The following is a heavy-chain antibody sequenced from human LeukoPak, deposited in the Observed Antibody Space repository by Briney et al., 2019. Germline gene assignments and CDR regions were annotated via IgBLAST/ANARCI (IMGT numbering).Heavy chain of an antibody. CDR2: IYYSGST. CDR1: GGSISSYY. J-gene: IGHJ4*02. Sequence: SATLSLTCTVSGGSISSYYWCWIRPPPGRGLEWIGFIYYSGSTHYNPSLKSRVTISVDTSRNQFSLNLTSMTAADTAVYYCVRHFAPFRLGPHFDYWGQGSLVTVSS. CDR3: VRHFAPFRLGPHFDY. V-gene: IGHV4-59*08. D-gene: IGHD1-26*01.